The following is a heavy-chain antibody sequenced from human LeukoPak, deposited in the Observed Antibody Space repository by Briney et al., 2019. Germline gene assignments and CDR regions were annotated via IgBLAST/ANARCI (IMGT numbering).Heavy chain of an antibody. V-gene: IGHV3-30*18. CDR3: AKASYCSSTSCRYTRGLDY. D-gene: IGHD2-2*01. CDR2: ISYDGSNK. J-gene: IGHJ4*02. Sequence: GGSLRLSCAASGFTFSSYGMHWVRQAPGKGLEWVAVISYDGSNKYYADSVKGRFTISRDNSKNTLYLQMNSLRAEDTAVSYCAKASYCSSTSCRYTRGLDYWGREPWSPSPQ. CDR1: GFTFSSYG.